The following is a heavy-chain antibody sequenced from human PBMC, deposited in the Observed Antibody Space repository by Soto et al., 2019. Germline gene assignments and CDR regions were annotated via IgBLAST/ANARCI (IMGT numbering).Heavy chain of an antibody. D-gene: IGHD1-7*01. Sequence: GGSLRLSCAASGFTYSSYSMNWVRQAPGKGLEWVSSISSSSSYIYYADSVKGRFTISRDNAKNSLYLQMNSLRAEDTAVYYCARDGPELQFGVGYYMDVWGKGTTVTVSS. V-gene: IGHV3-21*01. J-gene: IGHJ6*03. CDR2: ISSSSSYI. CDR3: ARDGPELQFGVGYYMDV. CDR1: GFTYSSYS.